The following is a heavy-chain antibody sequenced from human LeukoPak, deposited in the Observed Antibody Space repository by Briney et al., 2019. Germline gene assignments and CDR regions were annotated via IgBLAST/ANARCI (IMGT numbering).Heavy chain of an antibody. D-gene: IGHD6-19*01. CDR2: INPNSGGT. CDR1: GYTFTGYY. J-gene: IGHJ6*02. V-gene: IGHV1-2*02. CDR3: ARGPGSGWTGTGYYYGMDV. Sequence: GASVKVSCKASGYTFTGYYMHWVRQAPGQGLEWMGWINPNSGGTNYAQKFQGRVTMTRDTSISTAYMELSRLRSDDTAVYYCARGPGSGWTGTGYYYGMDVWGQGTTVTLSS.